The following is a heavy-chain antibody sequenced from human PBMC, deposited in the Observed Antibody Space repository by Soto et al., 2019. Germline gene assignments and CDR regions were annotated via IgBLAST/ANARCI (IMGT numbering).Heavy chain of an antibody. CDR3: ATAKYSGYDISLNFDY. D-gene: IGHD5-12*01. CDR2: IGGSGGST. J-gene: IGHJ4*02. Sequence: EVQLLESGGGLVQPGGSLRLSCAVSGFTFGSYAMSWVRQAPGKGLEWVSGIGGSGGSTYYADSVKGRFTSSRDNSKNTLYLQMNSVRVEDTAVYYCATAKYSGYDISLNFDYWGQGTLATVSS. CDR1: GFTFGSYA. V-gene: IGHV3-23*01.